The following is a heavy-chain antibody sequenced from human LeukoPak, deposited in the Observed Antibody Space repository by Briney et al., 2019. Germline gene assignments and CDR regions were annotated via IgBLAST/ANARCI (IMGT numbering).Heavy chain of an antibody. CDR3: ARRGGY. Sequence: SETLSLTCAVYGGSFSAYYWSWIRQPPGKGLEWIGEINHSGSTNYNPSLKSRVTISVDTSKNQFSLKLSSVTAADTAVYYCARRGGYWGQGTLVTVSS. D-gene: IGHD3-16*01. CDR2: INHSGST. J-gene: IGHJ4*02. CDR1: GGSFSAYY. V-gene: IGHV4-34*01.